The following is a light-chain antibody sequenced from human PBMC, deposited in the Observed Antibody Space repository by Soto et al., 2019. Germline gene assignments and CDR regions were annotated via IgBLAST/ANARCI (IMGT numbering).Light chain of an antibody. CDR2: DAS. J-gene: IGKJ4*01. V-gene: IGKV1-33*01. CDR1: QGVKSY. Sequence: EIQITKSPASLSASVGDRVTLTCQASQGVKSYLNWYQQKPGKAPKLLIYDASSMATGVPSRFSGSGSETHFTFTISSLQSEDFATYYCQQYVKWPCTFGEGTKVDI. CDR3: QQYVKWPCT.